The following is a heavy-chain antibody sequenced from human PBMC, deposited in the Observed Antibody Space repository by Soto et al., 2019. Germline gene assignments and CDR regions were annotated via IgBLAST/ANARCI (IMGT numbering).Heavy chain of an antibody. D-gene: IGHD3-10*01. CDR1: GFSLSTIGVG. Sequence: QITLKESGPTLVKPTQTLTLTCTFSGFSLSTIGVGVAWIRQPPGKALEWLALIYWDDDKGYSPSLKSRLTITQDTSKNQVVLTMTHMDPVDTATYYCAHAIYASGYLDYWGQGILVTVSS. J-gene: IGHJ4*02. CDR2: IYWDDDK. V-gene: IGHV2-5*02. CDR3: AHAIYASGYLDY.